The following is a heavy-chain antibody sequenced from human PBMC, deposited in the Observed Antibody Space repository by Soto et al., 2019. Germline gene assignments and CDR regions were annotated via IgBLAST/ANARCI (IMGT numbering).Heavy chain of an antibody. D-gene: IGHD1-20*01. Sequence: PSETLSLTCTVSGGSISSGDYYWSWIRQPPGKGLEWIGYTYYSGSTYYNPSLKSRVTISVDTSKNQFSLKLSSVTAADTAVYYCATSQKGYNWNYFDHWGQGALVTVS. J-gene: IGHJ4*02. CDR2: TYYSGST. V-gene: IGHV4-30-4*01. CDR3: ATSQKGYNWNYFDH. CDR1: GGSISSGDYY.